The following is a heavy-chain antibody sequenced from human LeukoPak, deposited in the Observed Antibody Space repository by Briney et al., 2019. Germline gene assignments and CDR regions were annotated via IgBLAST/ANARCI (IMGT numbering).Heavy chain of an antibody. D-gene: IGHD3-22*01. V-gene: IGHV3-64*01. Sequence: GGSLRLSCAASGFTFSSYAMHWVRQAPGKGLEYVSAISSNGGSTYYANSVKGRFTISRDNSKNTLYLQMGSLRAEDTAVYYCAKVITMIRDFDYWGQGTLVTVSS. J-gene: IGHJ4*02. CDR3: AKVITMIRDFDY. CDR2: ISSNGGST. CDR1: GFTFSSYA.